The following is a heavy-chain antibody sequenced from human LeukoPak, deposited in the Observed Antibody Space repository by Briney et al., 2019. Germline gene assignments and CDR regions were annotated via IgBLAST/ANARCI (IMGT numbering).Heavy chain of an antibody. Sequence: GGSLRLSCAASGFTFSSYWMHWVRQAPGKGLVWVSRINSDGSSTSYADSVKGRFTISRDNAKNTLYLQMNSLRAEDTAVYYCARVRSVAARRGYFDYWGQGTLVTVSS. V-gene: IGHV3-74*01. CDR1: GFTFSSYW. D-gene: IGHD6-6*01. J-gene: IGHJ4*02. CDR2: INSDGSST. CDR3: ARVRSVAARRGYFDY.